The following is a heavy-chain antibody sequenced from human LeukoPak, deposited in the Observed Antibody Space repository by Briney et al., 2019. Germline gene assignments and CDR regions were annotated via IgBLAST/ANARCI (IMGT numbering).Heavy chain of an antibody. CDR2: IYYSGST. D-gene: IGHD3-22*01. CDR1: GGSISSYY. J-gene: IGHJ3*02. CDR3: ASLYYYDSSASVFDI. Sequence: SETLSLTCAVSGGSISSYYWSWIRQPPGKGLEWIGYIYYSGSTNYNPSLKSRVTISVDTSKNQFSLKLSSVTAADTAVYYCASLYYYDSSASVFDIWGQGTMVTVSS. V-gene: IGHV4-59*01.